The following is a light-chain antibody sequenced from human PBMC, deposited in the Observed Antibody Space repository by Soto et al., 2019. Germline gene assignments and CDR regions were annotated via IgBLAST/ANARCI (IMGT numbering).Light chain of an antibody. V-gene: IGKV1-6*02. CDR2: GAS. CDR3: LQDYNYPRT. J-gene: IGKJ1*01. Sequence: AIQMTQSPSSLSASVGDRVTITCRASQGIRNDLGWYQQKPGKAPNLLIYGASTLQSGVPSRFSGSGSGTDFTLTISSLQPEDFATYYCLQDYNYPRTFSQGTKVEIQ. CDR1: QGIRND.